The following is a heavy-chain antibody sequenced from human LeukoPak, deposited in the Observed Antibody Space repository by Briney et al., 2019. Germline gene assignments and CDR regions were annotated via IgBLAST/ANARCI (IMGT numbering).Heavy chain of an antibody. V-gene: IGHV1-18*01. CDR1: GYTFTDYL. D-gene: IGHD3-22*01. J-gene: IGHJ4*02. CDR3: ARVGYYYDSSGYYPDY. Sequence: ASVKVSCKASGYTFTDYLINWMRQAPGQGVEWMGWISPYNGDTNYEQKFQGRVTMNTDTSTGTAYMELRSLRSDDTAMYYCARVGYYYDSSGYYPDYWGQGTLVTVSS. CDR2: ISPYNGDT.